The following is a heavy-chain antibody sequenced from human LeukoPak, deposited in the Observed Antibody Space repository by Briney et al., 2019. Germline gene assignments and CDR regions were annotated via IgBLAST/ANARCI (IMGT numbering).Heavy chain of an antibody. Sequence: GGSLRLSCAASGFTFSSHSMIWVRQAPGKGLEWVSSISSRSNYIYYADSVKGRFTISRDNAKNSLYLQMNSLRAEDTAVYYCARGGLDDDGDYPDAFDIWGQGTMVTVSS. CDR1: GFTFSSHS. J-gene: IGHJ3*02. V-gene: IGHV3-21*06. CDR2: ISSRSNYI. D-gene: IGHD4-17*01. CDR3: ARGGLDDDGDYPDAFDI.